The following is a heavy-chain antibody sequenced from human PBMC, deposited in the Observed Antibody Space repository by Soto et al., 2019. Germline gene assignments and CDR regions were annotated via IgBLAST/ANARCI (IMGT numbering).Heavy chain of an antibody. D-gene: IGHD3-22*01. CDR1: GGSVSSGSYY. V-gene: IGHV4-61*01. CDR3: ASRDSSGYYWDFQH. CDR2: IYYSGST. Sequence: QVQLQESGPGLVKPSETLSLTCTVSGGSVSSGSYYWSWIRQPPGKGLERIGYIYYSGSTNYNPSLKSRFTISVDTSKNQFSLKLSSVTAADTAVYYCASRDSSGYYWDFQHWGQGTLVTVSS. J-gene: IGHJ1*01.